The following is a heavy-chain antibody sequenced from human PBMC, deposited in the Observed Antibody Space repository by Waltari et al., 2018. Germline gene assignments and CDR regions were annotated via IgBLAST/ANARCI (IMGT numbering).Heavy chain of an antibody. CDR3: AREGIQLWSPAYFDD. V-gene: IGHV4-34*01. Sequence: QVQLQQWGAGLLKPSETLSLTCAVYGGSFSGYYWSWIRQPPGKGLEWIGEINHSGSTNYNPSLKSRVTISVDASKNQFSLKLSSVTAADTAVYYCAREGIQLWSPAYFDDWGQGTLVTVSS. CDR1: GGSFSGYY. CDR2: INHSGST. J-gene: IGHJ4*02. D-gene: IGHD5-18*01.